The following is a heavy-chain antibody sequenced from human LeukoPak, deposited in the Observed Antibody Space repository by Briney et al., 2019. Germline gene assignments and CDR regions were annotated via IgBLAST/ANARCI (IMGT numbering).Heavy chain of an antibody. CDR3: ARDRWFGESRYFDY. D-gene: IGHD3-10*01. Sequence: GGSLRLSCAASGFTFSSYSMNWVRQAPGKGLEWVSYISSSSSTIYYADSVEGRFTISRDNAKNSLYLQMNSLRDEDTAVYYCARDRWFGESRYFDYWGQGTLVTVSS. CDR1: GFTFSSYS. CDR2: ISSSSSTI. J-gene: IGHJ4*02. V-gene: IGHV3-48*02.